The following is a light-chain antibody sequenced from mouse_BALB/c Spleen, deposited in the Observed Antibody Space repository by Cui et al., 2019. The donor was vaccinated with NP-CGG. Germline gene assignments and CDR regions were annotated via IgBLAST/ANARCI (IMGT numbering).Light chain of an antibody. Sequence: QAVVTQESALTTSTGETVTRTCRSSTGAVTTSNYANWVQEKPDHLFTGLIGGTNNRAPGVPARFSGSLIGDKAALTITGAQTEDEAIYFCALWYSNHWVFGGGTKLTVL. J-gene: IGLJ1*01. CDR1: TGAVTTSNY. CDR3: ALWYSNHWV. V-gene: IGLV1*01. CDR2: GTN.